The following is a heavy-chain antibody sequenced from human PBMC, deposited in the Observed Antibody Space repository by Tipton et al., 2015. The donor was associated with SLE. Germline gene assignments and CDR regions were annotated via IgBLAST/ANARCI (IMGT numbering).Heavy chain of an antibody. D-gene: IGHD3-9*01. V-gene: IGHV1-69*15. J-gene: IGHJ4*02. Sequence: QLVQSGAEVKKPGSSVKVSCKASGGTFSSYAISWVRQAPGQGLEWMGRIIPIFGTANYAQKFQGRVTITADESTSTAYMELSSLRSEDTAAYYCARDDFLFSSILTGFDYWGQGTLVTVSS. CDR1: GGTFSSYA. CDR3: ARDDFLFSSILTGFDY. CDR2: IIPIFGTA.